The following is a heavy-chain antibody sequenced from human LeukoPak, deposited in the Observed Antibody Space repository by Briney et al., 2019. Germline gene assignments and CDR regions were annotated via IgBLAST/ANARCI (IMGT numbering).Heavy chain of an antibody. CDR3: ARAVREGSSSWYVANYYYGIDV. J-gene: IGHJ6*02. CDR2: ISAYNGNT. CDR1: GYTFTGYG. Sequence: ASVKLSCKASGYTFTGYGSSWGRQAPGQGLEWMGWISAYNGNTNYAQKLQGRVTMTKDTSTSTGYMEMRRLRSDDTAVYYCARAVREGSSSWYVANYYYGIDVWVQGTTVTVSS. V-gene: IGHV1-18*01. D-gene: IGHD6-13*01.